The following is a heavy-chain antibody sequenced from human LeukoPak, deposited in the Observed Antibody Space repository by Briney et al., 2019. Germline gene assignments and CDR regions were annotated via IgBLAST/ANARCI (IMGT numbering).Heavy chain of an antibody. V-gene: IGHV5-51*01. CDR1: GYSFTSYW. J-gene: IGHJ4*02. CDR2: IYPGDSDT. CDR3: ASQAPYYDILTGYPL. Sequence: GESLKISSKGSGYSFTSYWIGWVRQMPGKGLEWMGVIYPGDSDTRYSPSFQGQVTISADKSISTAYLQWSSLKASDTAMYYCASQAPYYDILTGYPLWGQGTLVTVSS. D-gene: IGHD3-9*01.